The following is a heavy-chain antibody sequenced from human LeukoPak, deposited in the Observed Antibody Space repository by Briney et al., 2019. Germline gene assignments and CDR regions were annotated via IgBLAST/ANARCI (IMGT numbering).Heavy chain of an antibody. V-gene: IGHV3-74*01. CDR3: ARARNDYDSNGFSFLDY. CDR2: INSDGSST. CDR1: GFTFSGYW. J-gene: IGHJ4*02. D-gene: IGHD3-22*01. Sequence: GGSLRLSCAASGFTFSGYWMHWVRQAPGKGLVWVSRINSDGSSTTYADSVKGRFTISRDNAKSTLYLQMNSLRAEDTAVYYCARARNDYDSNGFSFLDYWGQGTLVTVSS.